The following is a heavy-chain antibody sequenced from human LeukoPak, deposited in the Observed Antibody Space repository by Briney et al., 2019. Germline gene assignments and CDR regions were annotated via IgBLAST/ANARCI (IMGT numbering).Heavy chain of an antibody. D-gene: IGHD4-17*01. CDR2: IYPGDSDT. J-gene: IGHJ4*02. CDR1: GYSFTSYW. CDR3: ARQTTVTTDYFDY. V-gene: IGHV5-51*01. Sequence: GESLKISCKGSGYSFTSYWIGWVRQMPGKGLEWMGVIYPGDSDTRYSPSFQGQVTIPADKSISTAYLQWSSLKASDTAMYYCARQTTVTTDYFDYWGQGTLVTVSS.